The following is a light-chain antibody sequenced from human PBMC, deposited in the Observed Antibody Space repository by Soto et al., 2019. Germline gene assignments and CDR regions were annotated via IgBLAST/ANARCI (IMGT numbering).Light chain of an antibody. J-gene: IGKJ1*01. CDR2: SAS. Sequence: DIQMTQSPSSLSASVGDRVTITCRASQSITTYFNWFQQRPGKAPKLLIYSASSLQSGVPSRFSGSGSGTDFTLTISSLQPEDFATYYFQQTYTPPWTFGQGTKVEI. CDR3: QQTYTPPWT. V-gene: IGKV1-39*01. CDR1: QSITTY.